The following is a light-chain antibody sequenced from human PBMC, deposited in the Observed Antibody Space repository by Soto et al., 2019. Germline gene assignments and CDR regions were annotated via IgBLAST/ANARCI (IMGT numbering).Light chain of an antibody. J-gene: IGKJ1*01. Sequence: EIVMTQSPATLSVSPGGRATLSCRASQTISCTLAWYQQKPGQAPRLLIHGASTRAPGFPARFSGSESGTDFTLTISSLQSEDFAVYYCQQYDNWPWTFGQGTKVEIK. V-gene: IGKV3-15*01. CDR3: QQYDNWPWT. CDR1: QTISCT. CDR2: GAS.